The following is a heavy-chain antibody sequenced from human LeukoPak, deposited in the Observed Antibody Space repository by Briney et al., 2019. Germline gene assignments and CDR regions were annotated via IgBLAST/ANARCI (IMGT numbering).Heavy chain of an antibody. Sequence: GESLKISCKGSGYSFTSYWIGWVRPMPGKGVEWMGIIYPGDSDTRYTPSFQGQVTISADKSNSTAYLQWSSLKASDTAMYYCARVHSGGYLWDTLDYWGQGTLVTVSS. CDR1: GYSFTSYW. V-gene: IGHV5-51*01. D-gene: IGHD1-26*01. J-gene: IGHJ4*02. CDR3: ARVHSGGYLWDTLDY. CDR2: IYPGDSDT.